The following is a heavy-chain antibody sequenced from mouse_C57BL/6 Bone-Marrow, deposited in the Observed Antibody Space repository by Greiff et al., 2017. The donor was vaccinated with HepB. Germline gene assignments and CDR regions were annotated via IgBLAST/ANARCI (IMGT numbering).Heavy chain of an antibody. CDR1: GFTFTDYY. CDR3: ARYRTGTPFDY. Sequence: EVMLVVSGGGLVQPGGSLSLSCAASGFTFTDYYMSWVRQPPGKALEWLGFIRNKANGYTTEYSASVKGWFTISRDNSQSILYLQMNALRAEDSATYCCARYRTGTPFDYWGQGTTLTVSS. D-gene: IGHD4-1*01. V-gene: IGHV7-3*01. CDR2: IRNKANGYTT. J-gene: IGHJ2*01.